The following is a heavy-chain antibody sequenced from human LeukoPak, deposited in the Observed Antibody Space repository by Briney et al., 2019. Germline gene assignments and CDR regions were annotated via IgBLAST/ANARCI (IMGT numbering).Heavy chain of an antibody. V-gene: IGHV1-2*02. CDR1: GYTFTGYY. Sequence: ASVKVSCKASGYTFTGYYMHWVRQAPGQGLEWMGWINPNSGGTNYAQKFQGRVTMTRDTSISTAYMELSRLRSDDTAVYYCVGESGDRYYFDYWGQGTLVTVSS. CDR2: INPNSGGT. J-gene: IGHJ4*02. D-gene: IGHD1-26*01. CDR3: VGESGDRYYFDY.